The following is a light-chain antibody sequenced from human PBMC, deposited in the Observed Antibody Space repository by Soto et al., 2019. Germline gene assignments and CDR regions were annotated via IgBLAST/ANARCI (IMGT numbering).Light chain of an antibody. Sequence: EIVLTQSPATLSLSPGERATLSCRASQSVSSYLAWYQQKPGQAPRLLIYDASSRATGIPARFGGSGSGTDSPLHLRGLGAEDFGVCSCRPRSTGGGGEYTFGQGTKLEIK. CDR2: DAS. CDR3: RPRSTGGGGEYT. V-gene: IGKV3-11*01. CDR1: QSVSSY. J-gene: IGKJ2*01.